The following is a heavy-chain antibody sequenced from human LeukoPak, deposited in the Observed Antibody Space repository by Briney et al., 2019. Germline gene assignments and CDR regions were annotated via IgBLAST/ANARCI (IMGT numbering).Heavy chain of an antibody. CDR1: GGTFSSYA. CDR2: IIPIFGAA. CDR3: ATMDIVVVPAAHTSVGD. D-gene: IGHD2-2*03. Sequence: SVKVSCKASGGTFSSYAISWVRQAPGQGREGMGGIIPIFGAADYAQKFQGRVAITAGESTSTAYIELISLRSQGRASDCCATMDIVVVPAAHTSVGDWGQGTLVTVSS. J-gene: IGHJ4*02. V-gene: IGHV1-69*13.